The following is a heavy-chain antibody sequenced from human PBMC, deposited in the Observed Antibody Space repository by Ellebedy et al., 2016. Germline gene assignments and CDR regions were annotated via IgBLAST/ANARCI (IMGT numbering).Heavy chain of an antibody. CDR1: GFTFSDYY. CDR3: ARDNCSGGPCHTSHFDF. J-gene: IGHJ4*02. D-gene: IGHD2-15*01. V-gene: IGHV3-72*01. CDR2: VRNRVNGGTT. Sequence: GGSLRLSCVVSGFTFSDYYMDWFRQAPGKGLEWVGRVRNRVNGGTTEYAPSVQGRFTISRDDSYHSVYLQMNGLNSGDTALYYCARDNCSGGPCHTSHFDFWGQGTLVTVSS.